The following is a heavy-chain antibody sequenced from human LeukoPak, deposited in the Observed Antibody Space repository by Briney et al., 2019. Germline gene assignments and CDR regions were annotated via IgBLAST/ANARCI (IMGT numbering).Heavy chain of an antibody. D-gene: IGHD2-2*01. Sequence: SATVSCTASGGTYSSYAISSVPQGPGQGLDWLGGILPIFGTANYAQKFQGRVTITADKSTSTAYMELSSLRSEDTAVYYCASCSSTSCYHLGYFQHWGQGTLVTVSS. J-gene: IGHJ1*01. CDR3: ASCSSTSCYHLGYFQH. CDR1: GGTYSSYA. V-gene: IGHV1-69*06. CDR2: ILPIFGTA.